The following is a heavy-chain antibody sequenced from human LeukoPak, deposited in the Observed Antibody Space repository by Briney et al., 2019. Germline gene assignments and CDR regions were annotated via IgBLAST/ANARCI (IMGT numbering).Heavy chain of an antibody. V-gene: IGHV1-3*01. CDR3: ARPQISGWYGDFDY. D-gene: IGHD6-13*01. CDR2: INAGNGNT. Sequence: ASVTVSCKASGYTFTSYAMHWVRQAPGQRLEWMGWINAGNGNTKYSQKFQGRVTITRDTSASTAYMELSSLRSEDTAVYYCARPQISGWYGDFDYWGQGTLVTVSS. CDR1: GYTFTSYA. J-gene: IGHJ4*02.